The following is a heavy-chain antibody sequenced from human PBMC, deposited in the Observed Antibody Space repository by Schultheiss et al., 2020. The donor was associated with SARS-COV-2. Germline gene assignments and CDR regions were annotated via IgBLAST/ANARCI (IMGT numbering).Heavy chain of an antibody. CDR2: INPNSGGT. V-gene: IGHV1-2*04. CDR1: GYTFTGYY. D-gene: IGHD2-2*01. CDR3: ARSPELVPAAPYYYGMDV. Sequence: ASVKVSCKASGYTFTGYYMHWVRQAPGQGLEWMGWINPNSGGTNYAQKFQGWVTMTRDTSISTAYMELSRLRSDDTAVYYCARSPELVPAAPYYYGMDVWGQGTTVTVSS. J-gene: IGHJ6*02.